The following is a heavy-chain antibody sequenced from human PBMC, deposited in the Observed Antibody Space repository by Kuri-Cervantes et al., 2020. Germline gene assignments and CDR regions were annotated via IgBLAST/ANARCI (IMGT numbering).Heavy chain of an antibody. CDR1: GYSISSGDYY. Sequence: LRLSCVVSGYSISSGDYYWSWIRQPPGKGLEWIGYIYYSGSTYYNPSLKSRVTISVDTSKNQFSLKLSSVTPEDTAVYYCARGVAGRYSYYYYMDVWGKGTTVTVSS. CDR2: IYYSGST. CDR3: ARGVAGRYSYYYYMDV. J-gene: IGHJ6*03. V-gene: IGHV4-30-4*08.